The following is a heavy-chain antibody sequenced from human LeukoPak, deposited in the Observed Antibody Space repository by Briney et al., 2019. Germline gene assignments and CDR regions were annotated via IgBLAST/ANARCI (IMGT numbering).Heavy chain of an antibody. V-gene: IGHV3-23*01. CDR1: GFTFSRYG. CDR2: ISDSGATI. Sequence: GGSLRLSCAASGFTFSRYGMNWVRQAPGKGLEWFSGISDSGATIYYADSVKGRFTISRDNSKNMLYLQMHSLRPEDTAIYYCAKIRAARPGYWGQGTLVTVSS. J-gene: IGHJ4*02. D-gene: IGHD6-6*01. CDR3: AKIRAARPGY.